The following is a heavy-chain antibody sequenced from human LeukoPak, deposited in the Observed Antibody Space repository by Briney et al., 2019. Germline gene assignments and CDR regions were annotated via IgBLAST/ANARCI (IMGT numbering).Heavy chain of an antibody. CDR3: ARGPLIAAAGTW. V-gene: IGHV3-33*01. D-gene: IGHD6-13*01. J-gene: IGHJ4*02. CDR2: IWYDGSNK. Sequence: GGSLRLSCAASGFTFSSYGMHWVRQAPGKGLEWVAVIWYDGSNKYYADSVKGRFTISRDNAKNSLFLQMNSLRAEDTAVYYCARGPLIAAAGTWWGQGTLVTVSS. CDR1: GFTFSSYG.